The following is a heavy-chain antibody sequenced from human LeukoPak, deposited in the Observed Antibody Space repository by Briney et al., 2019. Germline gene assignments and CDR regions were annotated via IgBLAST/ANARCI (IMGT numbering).Heavy chain of an antibody. D-gene: IGHD3-3*01. J-gene: IGHJ4*02. CDR2: IYSGGNI. V-gene: IGHV3-53*05. CDR1: GFTVSSNY. Sequence: GGSLRLSCAASGFTVSSNYMSWVRQAPGKGLEWVSVIYSGGNIYYADSVKGRFTISRDNAKNSLYLQMNSLRAEDTAVYYCARGDYDFWSGYTGRYFDYWGQGTLVTVSS. CDR3: ARGDYDFWSGYTGRYFDY.